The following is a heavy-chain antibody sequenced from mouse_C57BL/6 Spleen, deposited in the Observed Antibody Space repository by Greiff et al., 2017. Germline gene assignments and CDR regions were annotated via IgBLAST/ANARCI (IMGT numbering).Heavy chain of an antibody. Sequence: VKLMESGAELVKPGASVKISCKASGYAFSSYWMNWVKQRPGKGLEWIGQIYPGDGDTNYNGKFKGKATLTADKSSSTAYMQLSSLTSEDSAVYFCARRDDYDVGGYYFDYWGQGTTLTVSS. CDR1: GYAFSSYW. D-gene: IGHD2-4*01. V-gene: IGHV1-80*01. J-gene: IGHJ2*01. CDR2: IYPGDGDT. CDR3: ARRDDYDVGGYYFDY.